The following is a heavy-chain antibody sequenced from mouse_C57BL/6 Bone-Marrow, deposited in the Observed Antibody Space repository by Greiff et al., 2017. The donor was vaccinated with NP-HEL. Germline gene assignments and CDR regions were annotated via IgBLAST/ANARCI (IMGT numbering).Heavy chain of an antibody. CDR3: ARLLLRAY. CDR1: GYTFTSYW. V-gene: IGHV1-64*01. J-gene: IGHJ3*01. CDR2: IHPNSGST. D-gene: IGHD1-1*01. Sequence: VQLQQPGADLVKPGASVKLSCKASGYTFTSYWMHWVKQRPGQGLEWIGMIHPNSGSTNYHEKFKSKATLTVDKSSSTAYMQLSSLTSEDSAVYYCARLLLRAYWGQGTLVTVSA.